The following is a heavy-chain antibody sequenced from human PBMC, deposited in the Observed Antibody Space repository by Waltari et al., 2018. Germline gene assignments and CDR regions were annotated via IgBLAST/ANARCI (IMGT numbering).Heavy chain of an antibody. J-gene: IGHJ4*02. CDR1: GFTFDDYA. V-gene: IGHV3-9*01. CDR2: IRWNMGSI. CDR3: AKDTLPMYYYDSSGSGFDY. D-gene: IGHD3-22*01. Sequence: EVQLVESGGGLVQPGRSLRLSCAASGFTFDDYAMHWVRQAPGKGLEWVSGIRWNMGSIGYADSVKGRFTSSRDNAKNSRYLQMNSLRAEDTALYYCAKDTLPMYYYDSSGSGFDYWGQGTLVTVSS.